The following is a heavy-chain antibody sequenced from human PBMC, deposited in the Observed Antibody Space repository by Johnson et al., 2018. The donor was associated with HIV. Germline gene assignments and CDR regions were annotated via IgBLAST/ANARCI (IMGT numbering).Heavy chain of an antibody. J-gene: IGHJ3*02. CDR3: AKRSPGGSYVDAFDI. D-gene: IGHD1-26*01. Sequence: QVQLVESGGGVVQPGRSLRLSCAASGFTFSSYGMHWVRQAPGKGLEWVAVIWYDGSNKYYADSVKGRFTISRDNSKNTLYLQMNSLIAEDTAVYYCAKRSPGGSYVDAFDIWGQGTMVTVSS. CDR1: GFTFSSYG. CDR2: IWYDGSNK. V-gene: IGHV3-33*06.